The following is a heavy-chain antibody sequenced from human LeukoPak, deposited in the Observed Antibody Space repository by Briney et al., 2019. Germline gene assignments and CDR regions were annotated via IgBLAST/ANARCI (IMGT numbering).Heavy chain of an antibody. CDR3: ARDLGGYCSSTSCSVFDY. J-gene: IGHJ4*02. Sequence: GASVKVSCKASGYTFTSYGISWVRQAPGQGLEWMGWISAYNGNTNYAQKLQGRVTMTTDTSTSTAYMELRSLRSDDTAVYYCARDLGGYCSSTSCSVFDYWGQGTLVTVSS. CDR1: GYTFTSYG. V-gene: IGHV1-18*01. D-gene: IGHD2-2*01. CDR2: ISAYNGNT.